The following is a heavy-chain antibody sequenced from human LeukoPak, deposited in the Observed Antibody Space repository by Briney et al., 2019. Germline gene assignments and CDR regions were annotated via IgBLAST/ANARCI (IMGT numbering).Heavy chain of an antibody. CDR1: GYTFTGYY. Sequence: ASVKVSCKASGYTFTGYYMHWVRQAPGQGLEWMGWMNPNSANTGYAQNFQGRVTMTRNTSIGTAYMELSSLRSDDTAIYYCARDQEGYYDSSGYNDPFDILGQGTMVTVSS. D-gene: IGHD3-22*01. CDR3: ARDQEGYYDSSGYNDPFDI. J-gene: IGHJ3*02. V-gene: IGHV1-8*02. CDR2: MNPNSANT.